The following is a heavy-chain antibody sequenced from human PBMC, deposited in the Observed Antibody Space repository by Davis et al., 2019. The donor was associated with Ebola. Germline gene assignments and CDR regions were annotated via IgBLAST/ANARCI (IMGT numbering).Heavy chain of an antibody. CDR2: ISNDGRT. J-gene: IGHJ4*02. CDR1: GGSVGSDY. Sequence: GSLRLSCSVSGGSVGSDYWSWIRQSPGKGLEWIAFISNDGRTIYNPSLRGRVTISIDTSKNQFSLEVRSVTAADTAFYYCVRGSDAYKTGYWGQGTLVTVSS. CDR3: VRGSDAYKTGY. V-gene: IGHV4-59*02. D-gene: IGHD5-24*01.